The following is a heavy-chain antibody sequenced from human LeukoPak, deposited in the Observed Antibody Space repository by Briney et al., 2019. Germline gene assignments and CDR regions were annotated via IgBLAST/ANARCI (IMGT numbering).Heavy chain of an antibody. Sequence: AGSLRLSCAASGFTFSSYWIHWDRQAPGKVLVWVSRTNSDGSSTTYADSVKGQITISRDNAKNTVYLQMNSLRAEDTAVYYCARDSCYSSYGDLDYWGQGTLVTVSS. CDR3: ARDSCYSSYGDLDY. CDR2: TNSDGSST. V-gene: IGHV3-74*03. D-gene: IGHD4-11*01. CDR1: GFTFSSYW. J-gene: IGHJ4*02.